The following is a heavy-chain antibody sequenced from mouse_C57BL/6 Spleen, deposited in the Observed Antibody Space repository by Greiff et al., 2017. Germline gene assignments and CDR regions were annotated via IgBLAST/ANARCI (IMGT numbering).Heavy chain of an antibody. J-gene: IGHJ4*01. CDR3: ARSRLTGPYYAMDY. Sequence: VQLQQPGAELVMPGASVKLSCKASGYTFTSYWMHWVKQRPGQGLEWIGEIDPSDSYTNYNQKFKGKSTLTVDKSSSTAYMQLSSLTSEDSAVYYCARSRLTGPYYAMDYWGQGTSVTVSS. D-gene: IGHD4-1*01. V-gene: IGHV1-69*01. CDR2: IDPSDSYT. CDR1: GYTFTSYW.